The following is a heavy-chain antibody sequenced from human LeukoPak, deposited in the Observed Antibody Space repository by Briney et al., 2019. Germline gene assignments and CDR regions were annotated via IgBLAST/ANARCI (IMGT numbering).Heavy chain of an antibody. Sequence: GGSLRLSCAASGFTFSSYSMNWVRQAPGKGLEWVSVIYSGGSTYYADSVKGRFTISRDNSKNTLYLQMNSLRAEDTAVYYCASAEGYSTDYWGQGTLVTVSS. CDR3: ASAEGYSTDY. D-gene: IGHD6-13*01. CDR2: IYSGGST. CDR1: GFTFSSYS. J-gene: IGHJ4*02. V-gene: IGHV3-66*01.